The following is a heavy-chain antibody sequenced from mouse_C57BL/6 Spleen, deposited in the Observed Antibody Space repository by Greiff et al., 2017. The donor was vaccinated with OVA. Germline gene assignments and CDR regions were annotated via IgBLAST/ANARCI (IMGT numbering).Heavy chain of an antibody. D-gene: IGHD1-1*01. CDR3: ARDAYGSGFAY. Sequence: VQGVESGAELARPGASVKMSCKASGYTFTSYTMHWVKQRPGQGLEWIGYINPSSGYTKYNQKFKDKATLTADKSSSTAYMQLSSLTSEDSAVYYCARDAYGSGFAYWGQGTLVTVSA. V-gene: IGHV1-4*01. CDR2: INPSSGYT. J-gene: IGHJ3*01. CDR1: GYTFTSYT.